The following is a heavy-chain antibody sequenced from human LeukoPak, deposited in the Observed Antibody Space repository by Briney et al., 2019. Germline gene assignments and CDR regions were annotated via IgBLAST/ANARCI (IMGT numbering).Heavy chain of an antibody. V-gene: IGHV4-59*12. J-gene: IGHJ3*02. Sequence: PSETLSLTCTVSGGSISSYYWSWIRQPPGKGLEWIGYIYYSGSTNYNSSLKSRVTMSVDTSKNQFSLKLSSVTAADTAVYYCARARANIAARDAFDIWGQGTMVTVSS. CDR2: IYYSGST. D-gene: IGHD6-6*01. CDR1: GGSISSYY. CDR3: ARARANIAARDAFDI.